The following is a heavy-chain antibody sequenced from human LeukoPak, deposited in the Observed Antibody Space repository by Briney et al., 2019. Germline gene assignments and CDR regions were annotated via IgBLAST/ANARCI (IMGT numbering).Heavy chain of an antibody. CDR3: AREGVVGATPYFDY. J-gene: IGHJ4*02. V-gene: IGHV3-74*01. Sequence: GGSLRLSCAASGNYWMHWVRQAPGKGLVWVSHIDSDGSWTSYADSVKGRFTISRDNSKNTLYLQMNSLRAEDTAVYYCAREGVVGATPYFDYWGQGTLVTVSS. CDR1: GNYW. D-gene: IGHD1-26*01. CDR2: IDSDGSWT.